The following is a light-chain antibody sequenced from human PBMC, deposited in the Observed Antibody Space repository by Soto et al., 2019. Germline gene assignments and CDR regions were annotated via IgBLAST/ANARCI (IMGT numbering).Light chain of an antibody. CDR1: NNDFGNYNL. V-gene: IGLV2-23*01. CDR3: CSYAGSSTLV. J-gene: IGLJ1*01. Sequence: QSALTQPASVSGSPGQSITISCTGTNNDFGNYNLVSWYQQHPGKAPKLMNFEGTKRPSGVSNRFSGSKSGNMASLTVSGLQAEDEADYYCCSYAGSSTLVFGTGTKLTVL. CDR2: EGT.